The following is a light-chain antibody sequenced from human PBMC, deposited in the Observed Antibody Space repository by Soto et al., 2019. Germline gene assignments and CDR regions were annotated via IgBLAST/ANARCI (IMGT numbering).Light chain of an antibody. CDR3: QQYYSYPWT. J-gene: IGKJ1*01. CDR1: QSIRKW. Sequence: DIQMTQSPSTLSASIGDRVTLTCRASQSIRKWLAWFQQKPGTTPKLLIYETSALENGVPSRVSGSGFGTEFTLTISSLQPYDFATYYCQQYYSYPWTFGQGTKVEI. V-gene: IGKV1-5*03. CDR2: ETS.